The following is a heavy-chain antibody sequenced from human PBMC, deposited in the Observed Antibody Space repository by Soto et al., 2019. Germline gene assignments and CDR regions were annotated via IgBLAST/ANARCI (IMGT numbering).Heavy chain of an antibody. D-gene: IGHD2-21*02. CDR2: IHDSGST. CDR1: GVSIGSSNW. V-gene: IGHV4-4*02. CDR3: ARDLWGYCGTDCYPLDV. Sequence: SETLSLTCAVSGVSIGSSNWWSWVSQSPGKGLEWIGEIHDSGSTNYSPSLKSRVTISVDTSKNQFSLKLNSVTAADTAVYYCARDLWGYCGTDCYPLDVWGQGTTVT. J-gene: IGHJ6*02.